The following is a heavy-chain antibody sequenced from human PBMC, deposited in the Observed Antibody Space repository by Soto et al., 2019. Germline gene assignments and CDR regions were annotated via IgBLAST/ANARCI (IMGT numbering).Heavy chain of an antibody. CDR2: IYYSGST. J-gene: IGHJ4*02. D-gene: IGHD6-6*01. V-gene: IGHV4-39*01. CDR1: GGSISSSSYY. CDR3: ARVRFEYSSSSFDY. Sequence: SETLSLTCTVSGGSISSSSYYWGWIRQPPGKGLEWIGSIYYSGSTYYNPSLKSRVTISVDTSKNQFSLKLSSGTAADTAVYYCARVRFEYSSSSFDYWGQGTLVTVSS.